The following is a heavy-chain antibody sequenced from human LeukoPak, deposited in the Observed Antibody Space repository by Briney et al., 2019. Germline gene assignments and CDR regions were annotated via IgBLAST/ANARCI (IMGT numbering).Heavy chain of an antibody. Sequence: GGSLRLSCAASGFPFSDHEMNWVRQAPGKGLEWVSYISSSGSDKYYPDSVKGRFTISRDNAKNSLYLQMNSLRDEDTAVYYCARARDYYYYGMDVWGQGTTVTVSS. CDR1: GFPFSDHE. V-gene: IGHV3-48*03. CDR2: ISSSGSDK. J-gene: IGHJ6*02. CDR3: ARARDYYYYGMDV.